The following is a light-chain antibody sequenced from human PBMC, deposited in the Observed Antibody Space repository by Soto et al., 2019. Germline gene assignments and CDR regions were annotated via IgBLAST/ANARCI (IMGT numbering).Light chain of an antibody. CDR1: QSVTSNS. J-gene: IGKJ4*01. CDR2: GAS. Sequence: EIVLTQSPGTLSLSPGEGATLSCTASQSVTSNSLAWYQQKPGQAPRLLIYGASSRATGIPDRFSGSGSGTDFTLTISRLEPEVFAVYYCQQSDISPLTFGGGTKVEIK. CDR3: QQSDISPLT. V-gene: IGKV3-20*01.